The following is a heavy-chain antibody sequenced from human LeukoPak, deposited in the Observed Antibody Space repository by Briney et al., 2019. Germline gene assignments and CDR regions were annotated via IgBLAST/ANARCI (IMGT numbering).Heavy chain of an antibody. J-gene: IGHJ4*02. D-gene: IGHD6-19*01. CDR3: ARDIAVAGKGAFDY. V-gene: IGHV3-21*06. CDR2: ISTSGTYI. Sequence: GGSLRLSCAASGFTFSSYSMNWVRQAPGKGLEWVSSISTSGTYIYYADSLKGRFTISRDNAKNSLYLQMNSLRAEDTAVYYCARDIAVAGKGAFDYWGQGTLVTVSS. CDR1: GFTFSSYS.